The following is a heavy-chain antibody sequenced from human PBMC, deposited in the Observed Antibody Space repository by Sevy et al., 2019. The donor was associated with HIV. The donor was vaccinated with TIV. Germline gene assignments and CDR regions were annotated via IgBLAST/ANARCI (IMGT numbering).Heavy chain of an antibody. CDR2: IYYSGST. V-gene: IGHV4-39*01. CDR1: RGSISSSSYY. CDR3: ARWGGYYDILTGLKGYFDY. J-gene: IGHJ4*02. Sequence: SETLSLTCTVSRGSISSSSYYWGWIRQPPGKGLEWIGNIYYSGSTYYNPSLKSRVTISVDTSKNQFSLKLSSVTAADTAVYYCARWGGYYDILTGLKGYFDYWGQGTLVTVSS. D-gene: IGHD3-9*01.